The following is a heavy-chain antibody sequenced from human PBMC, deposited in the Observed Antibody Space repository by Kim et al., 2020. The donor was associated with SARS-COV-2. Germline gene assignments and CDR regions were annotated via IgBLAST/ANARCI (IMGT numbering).Heavy chain of an antibody. D-gene: IGHD1-26*01. Sequence: YTPALKGRVTFSLDTSKNQISLKMTSVTDADTAVYYCARDEGIVGGTGLDYWGQGTLVTVSS. CDR3: ARDEGIVGGTGLDY. J-gene: IGHJ4*02. V-gene: IGHV4-31*02.